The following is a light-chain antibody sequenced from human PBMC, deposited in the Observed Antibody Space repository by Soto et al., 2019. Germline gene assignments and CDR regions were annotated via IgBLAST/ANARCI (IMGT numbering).Light chain of an antibody. Sequence: QSALTQPPSASGSPGQSVTISCTGTSSDVGYYNSVSWYQQHPGKAPKLMIYEVSKRPSGVPERFSGSKSGNTASLTVSGLQAEDEADYYCTSYAGSNNVFGTGTKVTVL. J-gene: IGLJ1*01. CDR2: EVS. CDR3: TSYAGSNNV. V-gene: IGLV2-8*01. CDR1: SSDVGYYNS.